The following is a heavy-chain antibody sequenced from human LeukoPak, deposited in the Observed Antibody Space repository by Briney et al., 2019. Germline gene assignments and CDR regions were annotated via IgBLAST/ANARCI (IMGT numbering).Heavy chain of an antibody. CDR2: ISVYNGNT. CDR3: ARGGDWNYVPEDWFDP. D-gene: IGHD1-7*01. V-gene: IGHV1-18*04. Sequence: EASVKVSCKASGYTFISYGISWVRQAPGQGLEWMGWISVYNGNTNYAQKLQGRVTMTTDTSTSTAYMELRSLRSDDTAVYYCARGGDWNYVPEDWFDPWGQGTLVTVSS. CDR1: GYTFISYG. J-gene: IGHJ5*02.